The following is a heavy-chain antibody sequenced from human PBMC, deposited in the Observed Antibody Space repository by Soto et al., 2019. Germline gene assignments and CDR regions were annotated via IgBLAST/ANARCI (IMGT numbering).Heavy chain of an antibody. D-gene: IGHD3-22*01. CDR1: GFTFTSSA. CDR3: AARRGTYYDSSPWAFDI. J-gene: IGHJ3*02. CDR2: IVVGSGNT. V-gene: IGHV1-58*01. Sequence: SVKVSCKASGFTFTSSAVQWVRQARGQRLEWIGWIVVGSGNTNYAQKFQERVTITRDMSTSTAYMELSSLRSEDTAVYYCAARRGTYYDSSPWAFDIWGQGTMVIVSS.